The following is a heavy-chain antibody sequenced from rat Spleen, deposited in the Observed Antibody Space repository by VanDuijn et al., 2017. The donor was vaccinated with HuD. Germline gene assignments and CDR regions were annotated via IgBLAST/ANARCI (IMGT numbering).Heavy chain of an antibody. CDR1: GLSLTSNS. J-gene: IGHJ2*01. Sequence: VQLKESGPGLVQPSQTLSLTCTVSGLSLTSNSVSWIRQPPGKGLEWMGYINSAGSTSYNPSLKSRISITRDTSKNQFFLQLNSVTTEDTATYYCARNSRYLQDYWGQGVMVTVSS. V-gene: IGHV3-3*01. D-gene: IGHD2-1*01. CDR2: INSAGST. CDR3: ARNSRYLQDY.